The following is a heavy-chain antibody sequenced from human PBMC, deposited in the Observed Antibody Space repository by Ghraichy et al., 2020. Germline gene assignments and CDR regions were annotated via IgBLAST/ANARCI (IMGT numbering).Heavy chain of an antibody. Sequence: GGSLRLSCAASGFTFSSYAMSWVRQAPGKGLEWVSAISGSGGSTYFADSVKGRFTISRDNSKNTLYLQMNSLRAEDTAIYYCAKDQVLSYGDYVWFDPWGQGTLVTVSS. D-gene: IGHD4-17*01. V-gene: IGHV3-23*01. CDR1: GFTFSSYA. CDR3: AKDQVLSYGDYVWFDP. CDR2: ISGSGGST. J-gene: IGHJ5*02.